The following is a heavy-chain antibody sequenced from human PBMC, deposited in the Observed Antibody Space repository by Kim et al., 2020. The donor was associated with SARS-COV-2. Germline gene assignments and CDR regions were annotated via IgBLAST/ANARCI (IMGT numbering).Heavy chain of an antibody. CDR3: ARVPQLLGNWFDP. Sequence: YAPGFTGRFVSSLDTSVSTAYLQISSLKAEDTAVYYCARVPQLLGNWFDPWGQGTLVTVSS. D-gene: IGHD2-2*01. J-gene: IGHJ5*02. V-gene: IGHV7-4-1*02.